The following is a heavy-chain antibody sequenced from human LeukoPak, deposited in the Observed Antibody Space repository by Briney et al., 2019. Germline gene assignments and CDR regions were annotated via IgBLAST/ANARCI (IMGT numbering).Heavy chain of an antibody. J-gene: IGHJ6*03. CDR3: ARDRSEITIFGVSPGSYYMDV. CDR2: ISSSSSTI. Sequence: GGSLRLSCAASGFTFSSYSMNWVRQAPGKGLEWVSYISSSSSTIYYADSVKGRFTISRDNAKNSLYLQMNSLRAEDTAVYYCARDRSEITIFGVSPGSYYMDVWGKGTTVTVSS. D-gene: IGHD3-3*01. CDR1: GFTFSSYS. V-gene: IGHV3-48*01.